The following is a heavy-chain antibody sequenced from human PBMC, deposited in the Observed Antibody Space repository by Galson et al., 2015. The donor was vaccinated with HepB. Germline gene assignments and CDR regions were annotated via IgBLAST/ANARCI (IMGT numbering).Heavy chain of an antibody. D-gene: IGHD3-9*01. V-gene: IGHV3-33*01. CDR2: IWYDGSNQ. Sequence: SLRLSCAASGFTFNSYAMHWVRQAPGKGPEWVAVIWYDGSNQYYADSVKGRFTISRDNSKNTLYLEMNSLRAEDTATYYCARDQYIVLTSHYRGDAFDVWGQGTMVTVSS. J-gene: IGHJ3*01. CDR3: ARDQYIVLTSHYRGDAFDV. CDR1: GFTFNSYA.